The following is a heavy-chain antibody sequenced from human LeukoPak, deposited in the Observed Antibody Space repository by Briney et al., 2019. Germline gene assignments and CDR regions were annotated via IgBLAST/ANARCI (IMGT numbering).Heavy chain of an antibody. CDR2: IYYSGST. J-gene: IGHJ4*02. D-gene: IGHD3-10*01. V-gene: IGHV4-39*07. Sequence: SETLSLTCTVSGGSISSSSYYWGWIRQPPGKGLEWIGSIYYSGSTYYNPSLKSRVTISVDTSKNQFSLELSSVTAADTAVYYCASYYYGSGSIDYWGQGTLVTVSS. CDR1: GGSISSSSYY. CDR3: ASYYYGSGSIDY.